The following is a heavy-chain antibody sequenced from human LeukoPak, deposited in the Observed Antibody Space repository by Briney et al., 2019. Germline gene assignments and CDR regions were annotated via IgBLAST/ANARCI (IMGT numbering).Heavy chain of an antibody. J-gene: IGHJ4*02. CDR2: ISSSGSTI. CDR3: ARIVDYVWGSYRYTGYFDY. V-gene: IGHV3-11*01. CDR1: GFTFSDYY. Sequence: KSGGSLRLSCAASGFTFSDYYMSWIRQAPGKGLEWVSYISSSGSTIYYADSVKGRFTISRDNAKNSLYLQMNSLRAEDTAVYYCARIVDYVWGSYRYTGYFDYWGQGTLVTVSS. D-gene: IGHD3-16*02.